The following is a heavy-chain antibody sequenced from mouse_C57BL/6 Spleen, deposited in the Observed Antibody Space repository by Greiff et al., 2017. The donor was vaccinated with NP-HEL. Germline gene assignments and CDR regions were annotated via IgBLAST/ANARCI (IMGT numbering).Heavy chain of an antibody. J-gene: IGHJ1*03. CDR2: IYPGNSDT. V-gene: IGHV1-5*01. Sequence: EVQLQQSGTVLARPGASVKMSCKTSGYTFTSYWMHWVKQRPGQGLEWIGAIYPGNSDTSYNQKFKGKAKLTAVTSASTAYMELSSLTNEDSAVYYCTRRYYGSSYGYFDVWGTGTTVTVSS. CDR3: TRRYYGSSYGYFDV. D-gene: IGHD1-1*01. CDR1: GYTFTSYW.